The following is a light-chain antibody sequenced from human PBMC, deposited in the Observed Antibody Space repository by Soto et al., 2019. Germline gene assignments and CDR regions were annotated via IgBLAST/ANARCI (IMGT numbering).Light chain of an antibody. CDR3: SAWDDGLFV. Sequence: QPVLTQPPSASGTHGQRVTISCSGSSSNFGKSIVSWYQHLPGRAPQVLIYGNSQRASGVPVRFSGSKSATSASLAISGLLSEDEADYYCSAWDDGLFVFGSGTKLTVL. CDR1: SSNFGKSI. CDR2: GNS. V-gene: IGLV1-44*01. J-gene: IGLJ1*01.